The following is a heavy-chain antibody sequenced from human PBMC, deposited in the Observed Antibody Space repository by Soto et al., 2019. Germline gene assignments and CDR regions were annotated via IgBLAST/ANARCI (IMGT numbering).Heavy chain of an antibody. D-gene: IGHD2-2*01. CDR1: GFTFSSYG. V-gene: IGHV3-33*01. CDR2: IWYDGSNK. J-gene: IGHJ6*02. CDR3: ARGRYCSSTSCTTYGMDV. Sequence: QVQLVESGGGVVQPGRSLRLSCAASGFTFSSYGLHWVRQAPGKGLAWVAVIWYDGSNKYYADSVKGRFTISRDNSKNTLYLQMNSLRAEDTAVYYCARGRYCSSTSCTTYGMDVWGHGTTVTVSS.